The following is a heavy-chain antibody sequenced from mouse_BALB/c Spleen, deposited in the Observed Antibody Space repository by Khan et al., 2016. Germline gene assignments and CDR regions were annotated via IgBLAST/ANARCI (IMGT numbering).Heavy chain of an antibody. CDR3: AEDYYGSNLFAY. D-gene: IGHD1-1*01. CDR2: INTNTGEP. J-gene: IGHJ3*01. CDR1: GYTFTNYG. V-gene: IGHV9-3*02. Sequence: QIQLVQSGPELKKPGETVKISCKASGYTFTNYGMNWVKQAPGKGLKWMGWINTNTGEPTYAEEFKGRFAFSLETSARTAYLQINNLKNEDTAIYYCAEDYYGSNLFAYWGQGTLVTVSA.